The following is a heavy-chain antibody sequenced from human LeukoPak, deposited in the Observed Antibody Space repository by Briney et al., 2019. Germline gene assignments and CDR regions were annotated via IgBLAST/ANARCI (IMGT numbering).Heavy chain of an antibody. J-gene: IGHJ4*02. CDR2: IGKSGIYA. Sequence: GGSLRLSCAASDFTFSSYDMNWVRQAPGKGLEWVPSIGKSGIYAYYADSVKGRFTISRDNAKNSLFLQMNNLRVEDTALYYCAIFGPSHGSFGGWGQGTLVTVSS. D-gene: IGHD1-26*01. CDR3: AIFGPSHGSFGG. V-gene: IGHV3-21*01. CDR1: DFTFSSYD.